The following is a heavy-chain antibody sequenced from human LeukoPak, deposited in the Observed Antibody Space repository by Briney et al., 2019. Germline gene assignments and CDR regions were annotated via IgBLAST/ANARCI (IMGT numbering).Heavy chain of an antibody. Sequence: SETLSLTCTVSGGSISSYCWSWIRQPPGKGLEWIGYIYYSGSTNYNPSLKSRVTISVDTSKNQFSLKLSSVTAADTAVYYCARPYSGYDYYAFDIWGQGTMVTVSS. J-gene: IGHJ3*02. CDR2: IYYSGST. D-gene: IGHD5-12*01. V-gene: IGHV4-59*08. CDR3: ARPYSGYDYYAFDI. CDR1: GGSISSYC.